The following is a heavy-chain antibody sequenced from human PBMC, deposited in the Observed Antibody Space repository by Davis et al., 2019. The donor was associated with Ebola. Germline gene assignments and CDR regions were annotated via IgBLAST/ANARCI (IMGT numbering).Heavy chain of an antibody. CDR1: GASISSYL. V-gene: IGHV4-59*12. CDR2: VYDSGST. J-gene: IGHJ6*02. D-gene: IGHD2-15*01. Sequence: MPSETLSLTCTVSGASISSYLWGWIRQPPGKRLEWIGYVYDSGSTNYNPSLKSRVTISVDTSKNQFSLKVRSVTAADTAVYYCAGSRIVVVVAATRGNYYYYGMDVWGQGTTVTVSS. CDR3: AGSRIVVVVAATRGNYYYYGMDV.